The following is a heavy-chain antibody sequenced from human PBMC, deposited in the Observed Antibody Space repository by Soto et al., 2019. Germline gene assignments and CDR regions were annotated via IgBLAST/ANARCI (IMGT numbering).Heavy chain of an antibody. D-gene: IGHD2-15*01. V-gene: IGHV4-39*01. Sequence: SETLSLTCTVSGGSISSSSYYWGWIRQPPGKGLEWIGSIYYSGSTYYNPSLKSRVTISVDTSKNQFSLKLSSVTAADTAVYYCASHRGQYCSGGSCYLGWFDPWGQGTLVTVSS. J-gene: IGHJ5*02. CDR2: IYYSGST. CDR1: GGSISSSSYY. CDR3: ASHRGQYCSGGSCYLGWFDP.